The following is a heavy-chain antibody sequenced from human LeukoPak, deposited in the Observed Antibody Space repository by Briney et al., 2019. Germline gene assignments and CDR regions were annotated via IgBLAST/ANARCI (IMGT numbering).Heavy chain of an antibody. CDR1: GSTFSNYW. D-gene: IGHD6-13*01. V-gene: IGHV3-74*01. CDR3: ARPGVQSSSTWFDP. J-gene: IGHJ5*02. CDR2: INTDGRST. Sequence: GGSLRLSCVASGSTFSNYWMHWVRQSPGKGVVWVSRINTDGRSTSYADSVKGRFTISRDNAKDTLYLQMNSLRAEDTAVYYCARPGVQSSSTWFDPWGQGTLVTVSS.